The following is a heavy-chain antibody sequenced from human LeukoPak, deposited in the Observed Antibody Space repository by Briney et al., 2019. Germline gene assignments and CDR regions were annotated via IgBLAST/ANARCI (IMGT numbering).Heavy chain of an antibody. Sequence: ASVKVSCKASGYTFTSYGISWVRQAPGQGLEWMGWISAYNGNTNYAQKLQGRVTMTTDTSTSTAYMELRSLRSDDTAVYYCARDSPITMILPGEVRFHYWGQGTLVTVSS. J-gene: IGHJ4*02. CDR2: ISAYNGNT. CDR1: GYTFTSYG. D-gene: IGHD3-22*01. CDR3: ARDSPITMILPGEVRFHY. V-gene: IGHV1-18*01.